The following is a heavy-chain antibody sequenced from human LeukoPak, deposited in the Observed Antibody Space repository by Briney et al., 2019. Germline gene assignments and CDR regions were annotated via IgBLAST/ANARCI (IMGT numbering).Heavy chain of an antibody. J-gene: IGHJ3*02. V-gene: IGHV4-39*07. CDR2: IYYSGST. Sequence: SETLSLTCTVSGGSISSSSYYWGWIRQPPGKGLEWIGSIYYSGSTYYNPSLKSRVTISVDTSKNQFSLKLSSVTAADTAVYYCARVFYDSSGYHSEAFDIWGQGTMVTVSS. D-gene: IGHD3-22*01. CDR1: GGSISSSSYY. CDR3: ARVFYDSSGYHSEAFDI.